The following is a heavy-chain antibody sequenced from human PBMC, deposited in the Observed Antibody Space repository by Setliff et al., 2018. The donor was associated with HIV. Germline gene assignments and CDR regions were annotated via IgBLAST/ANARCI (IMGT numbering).Heavy chain of an antibody. V-gene: IGHV3-21*01. CDR3: AKDVCSGAYCYAYYYYGMDV. Sequence: GGSLRLSCAVSGFNFRGYNMNWVRQAPGKGLEWVSSISSSSSYIYYADSVKGRFTISRDNSKNTLYLQMNSLRVEDTAVYYCAKDVCSGAYCYAYYYYGMDVWGQGTMVTAP. CDR1: GFNFRGYN. D-gene: IGHD2-15*01. J-gene: IGHJ6*02. CDR2: ISSSSSYI.